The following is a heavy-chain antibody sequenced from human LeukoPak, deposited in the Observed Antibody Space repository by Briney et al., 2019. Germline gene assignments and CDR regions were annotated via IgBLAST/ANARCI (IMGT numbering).Heavy chain of an antibody. J-gene: IGHJ6*03. CDR1: GGSISSGSYY. Sequence: SETLSLTCTVSGGSISSGSYYWDWIRQPPGKGLEWIGNIYYSGSTYYNPSLKSRVSISVDTSRNQFSLKLSSVTAADTAVYYCARSYWAGTTTRGYYYYMDVWGKGTTVTVSS. CDR2: IYYSGST. D-gene: IGHD1-1*01. CDR3: ARSYWAGTTTRGYYYYMDV. V-gene: IGHV4-39*01.